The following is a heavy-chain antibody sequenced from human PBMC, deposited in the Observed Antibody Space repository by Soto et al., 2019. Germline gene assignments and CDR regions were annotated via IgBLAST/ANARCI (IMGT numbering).Heavy chain of an antibody. Sequence: PGGSLRLSCAASGFTFSSYGMHWVRQAPGKGLEWVAVIWYDGSNKYYADSVKGRFTISRDNSKNTLYLQMNSLRAEDTAVYYCARVASSSSGLNYWGQGTLVTVSS. CDR2: IWYDGSNK. CDR1: GFTFSSYG. J-gene: IGHJ4*02. D-gene: IGHD6-6*01. V-gene: IGHV3-33*01. CDR3: ARVASSSSGLNY.